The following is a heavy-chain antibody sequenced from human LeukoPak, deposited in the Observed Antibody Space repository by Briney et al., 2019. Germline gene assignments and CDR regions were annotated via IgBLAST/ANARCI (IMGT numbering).Heavy chain of an antibody. CDR3: ARGYGSGSYPPAYYGMDV. CDR2: IYYSGST. Sequence: SETLSLTCTVSGGSISSYYWSRIRQPPGKGLEWIGYIYYSGSTYYNPSLKSRVTISVDTSKNQFSLKLSSVTAADTAVYYCARGYGSGSYPPAYYGMDVWGRGTTVTVSS. D-gene: IGHD3-10*01. CDR1: GGSISSYY. V-gene: IGHV4-59*01. J-gene: IGHJ6*04.